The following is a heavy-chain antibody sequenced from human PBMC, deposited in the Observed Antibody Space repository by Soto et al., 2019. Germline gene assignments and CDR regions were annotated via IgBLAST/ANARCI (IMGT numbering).Heavy chain of an antibody. CDR3: ASVRTTAEYFQH. CDR1: GGSISNHY. CDR2: IYYSGST. J-gene: IGHJ1*01. Sequence: SVTMCLTSTVAGGSISNHYWSWIRQQPGKGLEWIGYIYYSGSTNYNPYLKSRVTISVDTSKNQFSLKLSSVTAADTAVYYCASVRTTAEYFQHWGQGTLVTVS. V-gene: IGHV4-59*08.